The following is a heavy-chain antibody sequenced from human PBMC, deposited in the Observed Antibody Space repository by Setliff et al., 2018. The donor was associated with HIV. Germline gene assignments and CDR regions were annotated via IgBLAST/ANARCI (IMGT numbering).Heavy chain of an antibody. J-gene: IGHJ3*02. Sequence: SETLSLTCTVSGPSINIHYWSWIRQSPGKGFEWIGYIYSAGSTNYNPSLSSRVTISVDTSKNQFSLKLTSVTAADTAVYYCARLVWTGYGSRASDIWGQGTVVTVSS. V-gene: IGHV4-59*11. CDR1: GPSINIHY. D-gene: IGHD5-12*01. CDR2: IYSAGST. CDR3: ARLVWTGYGSRASDI.